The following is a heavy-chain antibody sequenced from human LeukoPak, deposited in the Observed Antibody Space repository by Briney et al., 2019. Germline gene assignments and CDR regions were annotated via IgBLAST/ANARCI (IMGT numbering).Heavy chain of an antibody. CDR2: ISSSSSYI. CDR1: GFTFSSYS. V-gene: IGHV3-21*01. J-gene: IGHJ4*02. D-gene: IGHD4-17*01. CDR3: ARHLHGDYVDFDY. Sequence: GGSLRLSCAASGFTFSSYSMNWVRQAPGKGLEWVSSISSSSSYIYYADSVKGRFTISRDNAKNSLYLQMNSLRAEDTAVYYCARHLHGDYVDFDYWGQGTLVTVSS.